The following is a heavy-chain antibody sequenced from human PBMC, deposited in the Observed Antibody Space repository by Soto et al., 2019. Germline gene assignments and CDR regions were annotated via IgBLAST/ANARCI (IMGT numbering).Heavy chain of an antibody. J-gene: IGHJ4*02. V-gene: IGHV3-33*07. D-gene: IGHD2-21*01. Sequence: TGGSLRLSCAASGFSFMGQGMSWVRQAPGKGLEWVSIIWYDGSNEYYGDSVKGRFTISINSSKNTLFLQMDSLRGEDTAVYYCARVKESESHMIRLYFFDLWGQGALVTVSS. CDR1: GFSFMGQG. CDR3: ARVKESESHMIRLYFFDL. CDR2: IWYDGSNE.